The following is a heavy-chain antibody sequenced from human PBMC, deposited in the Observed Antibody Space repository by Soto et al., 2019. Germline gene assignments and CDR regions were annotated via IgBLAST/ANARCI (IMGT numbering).Heavy chain of an antibody. CDR1: GGSISSYY. V-gene: IGHV4-4*07. CDR3: ARASQCESDVACFPWLDC. Sequence: SETLSLTCIVSGGSISSYYWTGIRQPAGKGLEWIGRIYTTGGTNYNPSLKGRVTMSLDSSKKQFSLELSSATAADTAVYYCARASQCESDVACFPWLDCWGQGTLVTVSS. CDR2: IYTTGGT. D-gene: IGHD2-8*01. J-gene: IGHJ4*02.